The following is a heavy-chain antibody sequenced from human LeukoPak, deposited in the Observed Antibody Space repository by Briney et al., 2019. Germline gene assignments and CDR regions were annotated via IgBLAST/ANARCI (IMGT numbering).Heavy chain of an antibody. D-gene: IGHD2-21*02. CDR2: INWNGGST. CDR1: GFTFDDYG. V-gene: IGHV3-20*04. J-gene: IGHJ4*02. CDR3: AKDSGRIVVVTAVFDY. Sequence: GGSLRLSCAASGFTFDDYGMSWVRQAPGKGLEWVSGINWNGGSTGYADSVKGRFTISRDNAKNSLYLQMNSLRAEDTALYYCAKDSGRIVVVTAVFDYWGQGTLVTVSS.